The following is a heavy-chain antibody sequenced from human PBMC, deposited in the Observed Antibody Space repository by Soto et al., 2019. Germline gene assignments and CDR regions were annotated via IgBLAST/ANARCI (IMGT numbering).Heavy chain of an antibody. D-gene: IGHD3-22*01. J-gene: IGHJ4*02. CDR1: GYTFTSYY. V-gene: IGHV1-46*01. CDR2: INPSGGST. Sequence: ASVKVSCKASGYTFTSYYMHWVRQAPGQGLEWMGIINPSGGSTSYAQKFQGRVTMTRDTSTSTVYMELSSLRSEDTAVYYCARDQPLNYYYDSSGYADYWGQGTLVTVSS. CDR3: ARDQPLNYYYDSSGYADY.